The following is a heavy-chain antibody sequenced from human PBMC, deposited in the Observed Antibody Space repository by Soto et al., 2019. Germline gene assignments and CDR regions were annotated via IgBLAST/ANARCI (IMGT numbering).Heavy chain of an antibody. V-gene: IGHV1-18*04. CDR3: ARDGERDTGLNFYYYLHGMDA. J-gene: IGHJ6*02. Sequence: GASVKVSCKASGYTFTTYGISWVRQAPGQGLEWMGWISPYNGTTKYAEKFQGEMTMTTDTATSTAYMDLRNLRSDDTAVYYCARDGERDTGLNFYYYLHGMDAWGQGTRVTVSS. CDR1: GYTFTTYG. D-gene: IGHD1-1*01. CDR2: ISPYNGTT.